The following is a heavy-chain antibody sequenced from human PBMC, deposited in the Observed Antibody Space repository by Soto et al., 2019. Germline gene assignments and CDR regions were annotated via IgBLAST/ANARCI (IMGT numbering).Heavy chain of an antibody. D-gene: IGHD3-3*01. CDR2: IYHSGST. CDR3: ARKGRDSGYYNGMDA. J-gene: IGHJ6*02. Sequence: SETLSLTCAVSGGSISSSNWWSWVRQPPGKGLEWIGEIYHSGSTNYNPSLKSRVTISVDKSKNQFSLKLSSVTAADTAVYYCARKGRDSGYYNGMDAWGQGTTVTVSS. CDR1: GGSISSSNW. V-gene: IGHV4-4*02.